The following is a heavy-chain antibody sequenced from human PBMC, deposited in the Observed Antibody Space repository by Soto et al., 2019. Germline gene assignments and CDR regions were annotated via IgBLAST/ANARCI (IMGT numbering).Heavy chain of an antibody. CDR2: AYYRGSS. J-gene: IGHJ4*02. Sequence: SETLSLTCTVSGDSVSNSSYYWGWIRQSPGKGLEWIGCAYYRGSSYSKSSVKSRVTISVDTSKNQFSLNLNSLTASDTAVYFCVSHRTSVLTQAYFDYWGTGALVT. CDR1: GDSVSNSSYY. CDR3: VSHRTSVLTQAYFDY. V-gene: IGHV4-39*01. D-gene: IGHD2-8*01.